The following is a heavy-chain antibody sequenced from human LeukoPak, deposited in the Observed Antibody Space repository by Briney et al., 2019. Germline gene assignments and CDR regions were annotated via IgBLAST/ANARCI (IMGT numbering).Heavy chain of an antibody. J-gene: IGHJ6*02. V-gene: IGHV3-48*03. CDR1: GFTFSDYE. CDR3: ARDRSNFLWYYGMDV. D-gene: IGHD4-11*01. CDR2: ISRSGSDI. Sequence: PGGSLRLSCIASGFTFSDYEMHWVRQAPGKGLEWVSYISRSGSDIYYADSVKGRFTISRDNAKNSLYLQMNSLRAEDTAVYYCARDRSNFLWYYGMDVWGQGTTVTVSS.